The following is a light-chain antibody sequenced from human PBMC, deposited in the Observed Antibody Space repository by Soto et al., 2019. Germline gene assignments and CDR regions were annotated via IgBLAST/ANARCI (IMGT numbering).Light chain of an antibody. Sequence: DIQMTQSPSTLSASVGDGVTITCRASQSIGSWLAWYQQKPAKAPKLLIYKASNLHSRVPARSSGSGSGTDFSLTLSSLQLVDSATYFCQQSNVFQYTFGPGTKLEI. CDR1: QSIGSW. V-gene: IGKV1-5*03. CDR3: QQSNVFQYT. CDR2: KAS. J-gene: IGKJ2*01.